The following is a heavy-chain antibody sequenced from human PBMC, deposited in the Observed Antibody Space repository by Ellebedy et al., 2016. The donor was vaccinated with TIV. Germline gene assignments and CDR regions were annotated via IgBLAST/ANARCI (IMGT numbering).Heavy chain of an antibody. CDR1: GFTFSSYG. V-gene: IGHV3-30*18. CDR3: AKSRRMAVPVTGGYYFDS. D-gene: IGHD6-19*01. J-gene: IGHJ4*02. Sequence: GESLKISCAASGFTFSSYGMYWVRQAPGKGLEWVALISYDGRNKYYGDSVKGRFTISRDDSRNMLYLQLNSLRPEDTAVYYCAKSRRMAVPVTGGYYFDSWGQGTLVTVSS. CDR2: ISYDGRNK.